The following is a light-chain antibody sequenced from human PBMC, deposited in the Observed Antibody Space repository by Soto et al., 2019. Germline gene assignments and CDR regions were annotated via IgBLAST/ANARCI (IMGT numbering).Light chain of an antibody. V-gene: IGKV3-15*01. CDR2: GAS. CDR3: QQYNNWPGRI. J-gene: IGKJ2*01. CDR1: QNISTN. Sequence: EIVMTQSPATLSVSPGERATLSCRASQNISTNLAWYQQKSGQAPRLLIFGASTRATGIPARFSGSGSGTDFTLTISSLQSKDFAVYYCQQYNNWPGRIFGPGTKLEIK.